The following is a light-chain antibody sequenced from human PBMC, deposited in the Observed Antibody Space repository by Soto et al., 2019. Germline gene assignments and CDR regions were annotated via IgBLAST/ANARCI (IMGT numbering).Light chain of an antibody. CDR2: YTS. J-gene: IGKJ1*01. CDR3: HQRQSWPRT. V-gene: IGKV3-11*01. Sequence: EIVLTQSPATLSSSPGETATLSCRASQYVGTRLAWYQHKPGQAPRLLIYYTSNRATGIPARFSGSGSRTDFTLTISSLAPEDFAIYYCHQRQSWPRTFGQGPKVEIK. CDR1: QYVGTR.